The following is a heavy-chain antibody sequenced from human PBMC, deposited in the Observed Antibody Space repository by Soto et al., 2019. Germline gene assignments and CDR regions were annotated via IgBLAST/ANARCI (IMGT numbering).Heavy chain of an antibody. V-gene: IGHV3-21*01. CDR2: ISSSSSYI. D-gene: IGHD1-26*01. J-gene: IGHJ6*02. CDR1: GFTFSSYS. CDR3: AREGPREPWTTHYYYGMDV. Sequence: GGSLRLSCAASGFTFSSYSMNWVRQAPGKGLEWVSSISSSSSYIYYADSVKGRFTISRDNAKNSLYLQMNSLRAEDTAVYYCAREGPREPWTTHYYYGMDVWGQGTTVTVSS.